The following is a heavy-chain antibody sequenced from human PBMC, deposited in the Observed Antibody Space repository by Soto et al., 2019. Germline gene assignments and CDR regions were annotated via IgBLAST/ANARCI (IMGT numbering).Heavy chain of an antibody. V-gene: IGHV3-30*18. CDR3: AKDRDIVVVPAAMSYYGMDV. CDR1: GFTFSSYG. Sequence: QVQLLESGGGVVQPGRSLRLSCAASGFTFSSYGMHWVRQAPGKGLEWVAVISYDGSNKYYADSVKGRFTISRDNSKNTLYLQMNSLRAEDTAVYYCAKDRDIVVVPAAMSYYGMDVWGQGTTVTVSS. J-gene: IGHJ6*02. D-gene: IGHD2-2*01. CDR2: ISYDGSNK.